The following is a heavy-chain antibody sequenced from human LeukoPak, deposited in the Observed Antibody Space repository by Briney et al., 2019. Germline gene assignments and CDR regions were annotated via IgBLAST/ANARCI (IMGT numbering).Heavy chain of an antibody. CDR1: GFTVSSNS. V-gene: IGHV3-53*05. Sequence: GGSLRLSCAASGFTVSSNSMSWVRQAPGKGLEWVSFIYSGGSTFYADSVKGRFTISRDNSKNTLYLQMNSLRAEDTAVYYCARVRGQYSSGWYSYWGQGTLVTVSS. CDR3: ARVRGQYSSGWYSY. J-gene: IGHJ4*02. CDR2: IYSGGST. D-gene: IGHD6-19*01.